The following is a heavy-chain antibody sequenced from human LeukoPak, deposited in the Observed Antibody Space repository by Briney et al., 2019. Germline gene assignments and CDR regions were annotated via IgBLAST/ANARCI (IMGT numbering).Heavy chain of an antibody. J-gene: IGHJ4*02. V-gene: IGHV4-38-2*01. CDR1: GYSISSGDY. CDR3: ARNDSSGYFDY. Sequence: KPSETLSLTCAVSGYSISSGDYWGWIRQPPGKGLEWIGSVYHSGSTHYSPSLKSRVTISVDTSKNQFSLKLSSVTAADTAVYYCARNDSSGYFDYWGQGTLVTVSS. D-gene: IGHD3-22*01. CDR2: VYHSGST.